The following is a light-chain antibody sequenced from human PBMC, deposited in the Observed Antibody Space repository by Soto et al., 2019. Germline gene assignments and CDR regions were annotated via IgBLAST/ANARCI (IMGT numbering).Light chain of an antibody. CDR2: KVT. CDR1: QTISNC. CDR3: HQYYDYSP. Sequence: DIQMTQSPSTLSASVGDRVTITCRANQTISNCLAWYQQKPGKAPILLIYKVTSLETGVPARFSGGGSGTEFTLTISSLQPDDFATYYCHQYYDYSPFGQGTKVDVK. J-gene: IGKJ1*01. V-gene: IGKV1-5*03.